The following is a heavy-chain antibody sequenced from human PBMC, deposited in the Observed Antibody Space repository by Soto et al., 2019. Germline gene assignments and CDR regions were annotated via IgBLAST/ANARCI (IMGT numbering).Heavy chain of an antibody. V-gene: IGHV3-15*07. J-gene: IGHJ5*02. D-gene: IGHD2-21*01. Sequence: EVQLVESGGDLVKPGGSLRLSFEAPGFILSHAWFHWVRQPPGKGLELVGRVKNNGGATDYAPSVKGRFIISRDDSKDMVYLQMSSLRTEDTAIYYCAADLGPPYDSNNWFDPWGQGTLVTVSS. CDR1: GFILSHAW. CDR3: AADLGPPYDSNNWFDP. CDR2: VKNNGGAT.